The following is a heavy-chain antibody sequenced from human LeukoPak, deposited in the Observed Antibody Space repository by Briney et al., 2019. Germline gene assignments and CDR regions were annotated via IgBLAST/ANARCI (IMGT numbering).Heavy chain of an antibody. Sequence: SGPALVKPTQTLTLTCTLSGFSISTNGMCVNWIRQPPGKALEWLARIDWDGDKYYRTSLKTRLTISKDTSKNQVVLTMANMDPADTATYYCARIHITPTWGEVFDYWGQGTLVTVSS. CDR2: IDWDGDK. D-gene: IGHD3-16*01. J-gene: IGHJ4*02. CDR1: GFSISTNGMC. V-gene: IGHV2-70*11. CDR3: ARIHITPTWGEVFDY.